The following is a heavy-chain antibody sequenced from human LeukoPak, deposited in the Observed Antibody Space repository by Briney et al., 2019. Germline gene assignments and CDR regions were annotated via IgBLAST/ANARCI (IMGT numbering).Heavy chain of an antibody. J-gene: IGHJ5*02. CDR2: IKSNAEGGTS. V-gene: IGHV3-15*01. CDR1: GVPFITAW. D-gene: IGHD2-21*01. Sequence: GGSLRLSCAASGVPFITAWMNWVRQARGKGLEWVGRIKSNAEGGTSDYAAIAEGRFLISRDDSKNTLFLHMNSLKVEDTAIYYCVTYEIAYSFGAWGQGTPVTVSS. CDR3: VTYEIAYSFGA.